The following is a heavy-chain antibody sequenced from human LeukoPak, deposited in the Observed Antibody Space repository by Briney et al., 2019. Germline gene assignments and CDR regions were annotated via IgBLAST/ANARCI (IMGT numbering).Heavy chain of an antibody. J-gene: IGHJ5*02. CDR1: GYTFTSYG. CDR3: ARNPRIAAAGMVGGPNWFDP. CDR2: ISAYNGNT. Sequence: GASVKVSCKASGYTFTSYGISWVRQAPGQGLEWMGWISAYNGNTNYAQKLQGRVTMTTDTSTSTAYMELRSLRSDDTAVYYCARNPRIAAAGMVGGPNWFDPWGQGTLVTVSS. V-gene: IGHV1-18*01. D-gene: IGHD6-13*01.